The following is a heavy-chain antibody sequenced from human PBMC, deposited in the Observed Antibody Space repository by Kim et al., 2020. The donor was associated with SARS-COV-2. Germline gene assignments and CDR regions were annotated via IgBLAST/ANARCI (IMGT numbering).Heavy chain of an antibody. V-gene: IGHV1-69*04. CDR1: GGTFSSYT. CDR2: IIPILGIA. CDR3: AREKGYYDSSGYYYYYGMDV. D-gene: IGHD3-22*01. J-gene: IGHJ6*02. Sequence: SVKVSCKASGGTFSSYTISWVRQAPGQGLEWMGRIIPILGIANYAQKFQGRVTITADKSTSTAYMELSSLRSEDTAVYYCAREKGYYDSSGYYYYYGMDVWGQGTTVTVSS.